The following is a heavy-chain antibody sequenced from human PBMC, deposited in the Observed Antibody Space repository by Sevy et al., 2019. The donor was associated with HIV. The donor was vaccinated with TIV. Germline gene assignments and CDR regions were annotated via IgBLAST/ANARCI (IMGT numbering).Heavy chain of an antibody. CDR3: ARVFTYYYGSGSYYIPPPDY. CDR1: GFTFSDYY. V-gene: IGHV3-11*06. CDR2: ISSSSSYT. J-gene: IGHJ4*02. Sequence: GGSLRLSCAASGFTFSDYYMSWIRQAPGKGLEWVSYISSSSSYTNYADSVKGRFTLARDNAKNSLYLQMNSLRAEDTAVYYCARVFTYYYGSGSYYIPPPDYWGQGTLVTVSS. D-gene: IGHD3-10*01.